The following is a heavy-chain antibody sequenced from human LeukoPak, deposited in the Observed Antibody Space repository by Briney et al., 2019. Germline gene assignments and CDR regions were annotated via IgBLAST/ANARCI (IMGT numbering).Heavy chain of an antibody. CDR1: GDSISNYY. V-gene: IGHV4-59*01. J-gene: IGHJ4*02. Sequence: PSETLSLTCTVSGDSISNYYCNWIRQSPGKGLEWLGYIHNSGGTKYNPSLNSRVSISVDTSRNQFSLKLSSVTAADTAVYYCATGIGWLLLYWAQGTLVTVSS. CDR2: IHNSGGT. D-gene: IGHD3-22*01. CDR3: ATGIGWLLLY.